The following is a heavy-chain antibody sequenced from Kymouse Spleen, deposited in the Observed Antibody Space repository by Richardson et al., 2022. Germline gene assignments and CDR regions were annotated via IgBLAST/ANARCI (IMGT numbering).Heavy chain of an antibody. Sequence: QVQLVESGGGVVQPGRSLRLSCAASGFTFSSYGMHWVRQAPGKGLEWVAVISYDGSNKYYADSVKGRFTISRDNSKNTLYLQMNSLRAEDTAVYYCAKERSNYPDYYGMDVWGQGTTVTVSS. D-gene: IGHD4-11,IGHD4-11*01. J-gene: IGHJ6*02. CDR2: ISYDGSNK. CDR1: GFTFSSYG. CDR3: AKERSNYPDYYGMDV. V-gene: IGHV3-30*18.